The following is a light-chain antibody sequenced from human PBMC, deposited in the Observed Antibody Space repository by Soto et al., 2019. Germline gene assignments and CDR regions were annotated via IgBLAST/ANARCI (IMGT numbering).Light chain of an antibody. CDR1: QSVSTN. V-gene: IGKV3-15*01. Sequence: EIPLTQSPVTLSASPRERVTLSCRASQSVSTNLAWFQQKPGQAPRLLINGASTRAAGIPARFSGSGSGTEFTLTIDSLQSEDFALYYCQQYNDWPLAITFGQGTRLEFK. CDR3: QQYNDWPLAIT. J-gene: IGKJ5*01. CDR2: GAS.